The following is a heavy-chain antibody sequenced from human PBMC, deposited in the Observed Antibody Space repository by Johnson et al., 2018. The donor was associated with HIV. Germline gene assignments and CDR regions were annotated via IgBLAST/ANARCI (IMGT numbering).Heavy chain of an antibody. Sequence: QLVESGGGLVKPGGSPRLSCAASGFTFSDHYMAWIRQAPGKGLEWVSYISSSGSNKYYADSVKGRFTISRDNSKNTLYLQMNSLRAEDTAVYYCAKAREYDSTGHDAFDIWGQGTMVTVSS. D-gene: IGHD3-22*01. V-gene: IGHV3-11*04. CDR1: GFTFSDHY. CDR2: ISSSGSNK. J-gene: IGHJ3*02. CDR3: AKAREYDSTGHDAFDI.